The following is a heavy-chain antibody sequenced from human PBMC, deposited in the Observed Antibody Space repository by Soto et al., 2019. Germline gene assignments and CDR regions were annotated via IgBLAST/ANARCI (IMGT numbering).Heavy chain of an antibody. Sequence: QVQLVQSGAEVRKPGSSVKVSCKAPGGTFSTYIISWVRQAPGQGLEWMGRIIPIPDITNYAQKFQGRVTVTADRSTSTAYMELTSLKSEDTAVYYCVRDRITTRGDAVDLWGQGTMVTVSS. J-gene: IGHJ3*01. CDR1: GGTFSTYI. CDR2: IIPIPDIT. CDR3: VRDRITTRGDAVDL. V-gene: IGHV1-69*08. D-gene: IGHD3-3*01.